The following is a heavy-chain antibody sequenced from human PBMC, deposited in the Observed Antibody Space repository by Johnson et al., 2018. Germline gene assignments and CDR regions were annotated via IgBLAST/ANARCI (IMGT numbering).Heavy chain of an antibody. V-gene: IGHV3-30*19. Sequence: QVQLVESGGGVVQPGRSLRLSCAASGFTFSSYGMHWVRQAPGKGLEWVAVNSYDGLKKYYAGSVQGRFSISRDNSKDTLYLQMNKLRIEDTALYYCARSLHDYGDYLWGRDAFDLWVQGTMVIVSS. J-gene: IGHJ3*01. D-gene: IGHD4-17*01. CDR2: NSYDGLKK. CDR3: ARSLHDYGDYLWGRDAFDL. CDR1: GFTFSSYG.